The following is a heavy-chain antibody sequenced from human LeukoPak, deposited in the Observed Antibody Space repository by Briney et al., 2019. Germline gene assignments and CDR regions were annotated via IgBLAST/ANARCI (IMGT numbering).Heavy chain of an antibody. V-gene: IGHV3-23*01. CDR3: AREVGSNGAFDY. CDR1: GFTFSSYA. Sequence: GGSLRLSCAASGFTFSSYAMSWVRQAPGKGLEWVSVISGSGGSTYYADSVKGRFTISRDNSKNTLYLQMNSLRADDTAVYSCAREVGSNGAFDYWGPGTLVTVSS. CDR2: ISGSGGST. J-gene: IGHJ4*02. D-gene: IGHD1-26*01.